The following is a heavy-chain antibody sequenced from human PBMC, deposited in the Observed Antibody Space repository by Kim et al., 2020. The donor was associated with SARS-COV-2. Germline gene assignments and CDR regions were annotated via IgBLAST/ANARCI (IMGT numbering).Heavy chain of an antibody. CDR2: IYYSGST. V-gene: IGHV4-39*01. Sequence: SETLSLTCTVSGGSISSSSYYWGWIRQPPGMGLEWIGSIYYSGSTYYTPSLKSRVTISVDTSKYQFSLKLSSVPAADTAMYYCARGTSRYFDSGGYKYTWFDPWGQRTLVTVSS. J-gene: IGHJ5*02. D-gene: IGHD3-22*01. CDR1: GGSISSSSYY. CDR3: ARGTSRYFDSGGYKYTWFDP.